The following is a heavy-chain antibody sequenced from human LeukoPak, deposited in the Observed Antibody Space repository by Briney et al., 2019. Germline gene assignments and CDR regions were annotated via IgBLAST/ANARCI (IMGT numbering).Heavy chain of an antibody. Sequence: GGSLRLSCAASGFTFSSYAMNWVRQAPGKGLEWVSSISSSSSYIYYADSVKGRFTISRDNAKNSLYLQMNSLRAEDTAVYYCARGGWGENYYYYYGMDVWGQGTTVTVSS. CDR2: ISSSSSYI. J-gene: IGHJ6*02. V-gene: IGHV3-21*01. CDR1: GFTFSSYA. D-gene: IGHD3-16*01. CDR3: ARGGWGENYYYYYGMDV.